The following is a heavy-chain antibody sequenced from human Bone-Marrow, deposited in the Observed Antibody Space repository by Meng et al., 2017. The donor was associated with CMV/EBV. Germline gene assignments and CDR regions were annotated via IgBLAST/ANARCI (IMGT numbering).Heavy chain of an antibody. V-gene: IGHV4-34*01. Sequence: SETLSLTCAVYGGSFSGYYWSWIRQPPGKGLEWIGEINHSGSTNYNPSLKSRVTISVDTSKNQFSLKLSSVTAADTAVYYCARGGYGDYEYDYWCQGTLVTVSS. CDR2: INHSGST. D-gene: IGHD4-17*01. J-gene: IGHJ4*02. CDR1: GGSFSGYY. CDR3: ARGGYGDYEYDY.